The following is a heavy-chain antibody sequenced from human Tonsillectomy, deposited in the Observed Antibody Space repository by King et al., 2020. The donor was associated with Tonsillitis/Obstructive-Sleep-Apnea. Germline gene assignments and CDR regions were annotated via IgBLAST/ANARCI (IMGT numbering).Heavy chain of an antibody. CDR2: IWYDGGNK. V-gene: IGHV3-33*01. CDR1: GFTFSSYG. D-gene: IGHD2-2*01. J-gene: IGHJ4*02. Sequence: VQLVESGGGVVQPGRSLRLSCATSGFTFSSYGMHWVRQAPGKGLEWVAVIWYDGGNKYYADSVKGRFTISRDNSKNTLYLQMDSLRDEDTAVYYCASRTPALDYWGQGTLVTVSS. CDR3: ASRTPALDY.